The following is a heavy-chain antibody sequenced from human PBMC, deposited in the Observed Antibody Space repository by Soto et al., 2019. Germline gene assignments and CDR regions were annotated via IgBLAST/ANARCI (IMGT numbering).Heavy chain of an antibody. J-gene: IGHJ6*02. Sequence: EESLKISCQGSGYSFTSYWISWVRQMPGKGLELMGRIDPSDSYTNYSPSFQGHVTISADKSISTAYLQWSSLKASDTAMYYCARKGKDQLPTHCYGMDVWGQGTTVNVSS. CDR2: IDPSDSYT. V-gene: IGHV5-10-1*01. D-gene: IGHD2-2*01. CDR1: GYSFTSYW. CDR3: ARKGKDQLPTHCYGMDV.